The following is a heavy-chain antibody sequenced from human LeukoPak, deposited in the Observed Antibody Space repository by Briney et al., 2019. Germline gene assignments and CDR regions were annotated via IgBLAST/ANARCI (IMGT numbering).Heavy chain of an antibody. CDR3: ARDCSASSSDYYPLGY. J-gene: IGHJ4*02. Sequence: PGGSLRLSCAASGFTVSSKYMSWVRQAPGKGLEWASVIYSGGSTYYADSVKGRFTISRDNSKNTVYLQMNSLRAEDTAVYYCARDCSASSSDYYPLGYWGQGTLVTVSS. V-gene: IGHV3-66*01. CDR1: GFTVSSKY. D-gene: IGHD3-22*01. CDR2: IYSGGST.